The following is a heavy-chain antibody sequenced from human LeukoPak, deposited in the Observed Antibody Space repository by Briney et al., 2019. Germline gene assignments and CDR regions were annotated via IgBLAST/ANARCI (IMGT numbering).Heavy chain of an antibody. Sequence: PGGSLRLSCAASGFTFSDYYMSWIRQAPGKGLEWVSYVSSSGSTIYYADSVKGRFTISRDNAKNSLYLQMNSLRAEDTAVYYYERHATQLLRYYYYYYMDVWGKGTTVTVSS. CDR3: ERHATQLLRYYYYYYMDV. CDR2: VSSSGSTI. CDR1: GFTFSDYY. J-gene: IGHJ6*03. D-gene: IGHD2-15*01. V-gene: IGHV3-11*01.